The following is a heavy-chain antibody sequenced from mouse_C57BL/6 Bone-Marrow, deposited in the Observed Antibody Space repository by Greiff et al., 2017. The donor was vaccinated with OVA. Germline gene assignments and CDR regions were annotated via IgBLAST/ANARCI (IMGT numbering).Heavy chain of an antibody. CDR2: IYPGDGDT. J-gene: IGHJ2*01. V-gene: IGHV1-82*01. D-gene: IGHD2-3*01. CDR1: GYAFSSSW. Sequence: QVQLKQSGPELVKPGASVKISCKASGYAFSSSWMNWVKQRPGKGLEWIGRIYPGDGDTNYNGKFKGKATLTADKSSSTAYMQLSSLTSEDSAVYFCARPAYDLDYWGQGTTLTVSS. CDR3: ARPAYDLDY.